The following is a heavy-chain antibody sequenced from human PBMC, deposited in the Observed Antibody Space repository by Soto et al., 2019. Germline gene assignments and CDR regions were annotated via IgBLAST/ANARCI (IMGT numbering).Heavy chain of an antibody. J-gene: IGHJ6*02. CDR2: TYQSGSA. Sequence: SETLSLTCTVSGGSITSGGYSWTWIRQSPGKGLEWIGYTYQSGSAYYNPSLKSRVTISVDRSKNQFSLNLTSVTAADTAVYYCARDYYAMDVSGQGTRVTVSS. CDR3: ARDYYAMDV. V-gene: IGHV4-30-2*06. CDR1: GGSITSGGYS.